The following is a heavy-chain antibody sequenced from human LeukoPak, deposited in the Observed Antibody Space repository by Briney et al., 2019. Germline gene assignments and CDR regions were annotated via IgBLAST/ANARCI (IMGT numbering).Heavy chain of an antibody. CDR1: GYTFTGYY. V-gene: IGHV1-2*02. Sequence: ASVKVSCKASGYTFTGYYMHWVRQAPGQGLEWMGWINPNSGVTNYAKKFQGRVTMTRDTSISTAYMELSRLRSDDTAVYYCAGGPNVYLVPAAIGILDYWGQGTLVTVSS. J-gene: IGHJ4*02. D-gene: IGHD2-2*02. CDR3: AGGPNVYLVPAAIGILDY. CDR2: INPNSGVT.